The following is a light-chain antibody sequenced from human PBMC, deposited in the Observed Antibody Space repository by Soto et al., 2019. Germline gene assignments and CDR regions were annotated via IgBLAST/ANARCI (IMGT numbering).Light chain of an antibody. V-gene: IGKV1-5*01. CDR1: QSISSW. Sequence: DIQITHSPSTLSASVLYRVTITCRASQSISSWLAWYQQKPGKAPKLLIYDASSLESGVPSRFSGSGSGTEFTLTISSLQPDDFATYYCQQYNSYWTFGQGTKVDI. CDR3: QQYNSYWT. CDR2: DAS. J-gene: IGKJ1*01.